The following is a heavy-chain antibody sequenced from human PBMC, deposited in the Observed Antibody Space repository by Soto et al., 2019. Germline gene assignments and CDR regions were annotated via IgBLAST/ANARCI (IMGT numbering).Heavy chain of an antibody. D-gene: IGHD3-16*01. Sequence: ASVKVSCKASGGTFSSYTISWVRQAPGQGLEWMGRIIPILGIANYAQKFQGRVTITADKSTSTAYMELSSLRSEDTAVYYCARDVGGSGFDYWGQETLVTVSS. CDR2: IIPILGIA. CDR3: ARDVGGSGFDY. V-gene: IGHV1-69*04. J-gene: IGHJ4*02. CDR1: GGTFSSYT.